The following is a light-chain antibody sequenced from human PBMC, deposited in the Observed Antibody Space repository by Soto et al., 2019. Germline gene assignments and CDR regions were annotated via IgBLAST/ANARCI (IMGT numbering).Light chain of an antibody. CDR1: QGINRK. V-gene: IGKV3-15*01. Sequence: IVMTQSPSTLSVSLGERVTFSCRASQGINRKLAWYQHKAGQAPRLLISGASTGATGIPARFSGSGSGTEFTLTINSLQSEDSAVYYCQQYHTWPVTFGGGTKVDIK. CDR2: GAS. CDR3: QQYHTWPVT. J-gene: IGKJ4*01.